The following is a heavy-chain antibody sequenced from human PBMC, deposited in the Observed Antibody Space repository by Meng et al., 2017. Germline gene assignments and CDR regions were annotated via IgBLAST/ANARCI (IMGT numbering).Heavy chain of an antibody. V-gene: IGHV1-2*06. CDR3: ARDGGNYDFDY. D-gene: IGHD1-7*01. Sequence: QVQLVQFGAEVKKPGASVKLSCRASGYTFIDAYVHWVRQAPGQGLEWMGRIIPSSGDANSAQKFLCRVTLTWDTSISTAYMELSSLRSDDTAIYYCARDGGNYDFDYWGQGTLVTVSS. CDR1: GYTFIDAY. CDR2: IIPSSGDA. J-gene: IGHJ4*02.